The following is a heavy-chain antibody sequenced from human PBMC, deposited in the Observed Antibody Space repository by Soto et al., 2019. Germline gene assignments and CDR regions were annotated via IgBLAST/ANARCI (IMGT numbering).Heavy chain of an antibody. CDR2: IYSSEII. V-gene: IGHV4-4*07. Sequence: QVQLQESGSGLVKPSETLSLTCTVSGVSISCFYWSWIRQPAGKGLEWIVRIYSSEIINYNPSLKSRVTMSQDTSQNQFALKLSSVTAADTAVYFCATVSYVGGTDYWGQGTLVTVSS. J-gene: IGHJ4*02. D-gene: IGHD5-18*01. CDR3: ATVSYVGGTDY. CDR1: GVSISCFY.